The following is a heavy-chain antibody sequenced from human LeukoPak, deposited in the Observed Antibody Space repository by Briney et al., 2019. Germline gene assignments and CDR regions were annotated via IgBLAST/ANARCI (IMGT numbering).Heavy chain of an antibody. Sequence: PSDTVSLTCAVYGGSFSGYYWSWIRQPPGKGLEWIGEINHSGSSNYNPSHKTRVSISVDTSKNQFSLKLSSVTAADTAVYYCARFGGLPDDHSSGTTHDYWGQGTLVTVSS. CDR3: ARFGGLPDDHSSGTTHDY. D-gene: IGHD6-19*01. J-gene: IGHJ4*02. CDR2: INHSGSS. V-gene: IGHV4-34*01. CDR1: GGSFSGYY.